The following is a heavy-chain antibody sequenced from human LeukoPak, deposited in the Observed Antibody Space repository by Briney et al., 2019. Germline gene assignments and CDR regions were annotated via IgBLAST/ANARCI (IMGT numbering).Heavy chain of an antibody. CDR1: GFSFSNHA. J-gene: IGHJ4*02. Sequence: GRSLRLSCAGSGFSFSNHAMSWVRQASGKGLEWVSSISDSGDRTYYAASVKGRLTISRDNSKNTMYLQMNSLRAEDTAIYYCARFSPRAMGNYLDFWGQGTLVTVSS. CDR3: ARFSPRAMGNYLDF. CDR2: ISDSGDRT. D-gene: IGHD7-27*01. V-gene: IGHV3-23*01.